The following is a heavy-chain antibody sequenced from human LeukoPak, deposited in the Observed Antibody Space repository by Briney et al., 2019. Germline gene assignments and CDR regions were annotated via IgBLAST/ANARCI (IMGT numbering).Heavy chain of an antibody. CDR2: ISGSGGST. V-gene: IGHV3-23*01. CDR3: AKDGIVVVPAAQVGYYYYGMDV. Sequence: GGSLRLSCAASGFTFSSYAMSWVRQAPGKGLEWVSAISGSGGSTYYADSVKGRFTISRDNSKNTLYLQMNSLRAEDTAVYYCAKDGIVVVPAAQVGYYYYGMDVWGQGTTVTVSS. CDR1: GFTFSSYA. J-gene: IGHJ6*02. D-gene: IGHD2-2*01.